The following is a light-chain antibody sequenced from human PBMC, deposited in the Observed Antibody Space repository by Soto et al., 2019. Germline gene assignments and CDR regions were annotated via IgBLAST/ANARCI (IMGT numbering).Light chain of an antibody. CDR1: QDITNY. Sequence: DIQMTQSASSLSASVGDRVTIASQASQDITNYLNWYQQKPGKAPRLLLYDASSLETGVPSRFSGSGSGTDFTFTISSLQPEDIATYYCQHYDHLPITFGQGTRLEIK. V-gene: IGKV1-33*01. J-gene: IGKJ5*01. CDR2: DAS. CDR3: QHYDHLPIT.